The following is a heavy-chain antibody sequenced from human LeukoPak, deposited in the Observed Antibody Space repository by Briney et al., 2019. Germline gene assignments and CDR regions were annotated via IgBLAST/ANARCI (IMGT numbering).Heavy chain of an antibody. CDR1: GGSISSSSYY. CDR3: ARPSGYSYGHPEYYYGMDV. V-gene: IGHV4-39*01. J-gene: IGHJ6*02. D-gene: IGHD5-18*01. CDR2: IYYSGST. Sequence: PSETLSLTCTVSGGSISSSSYYWGWIRQPPGKGLEWIGSIYYSGSTYYNPSLKSRVTISVDASKNQFSLKLSSVTAAVTAVYYCARPSGYSYGHPEYYYGMDVWGQGTTVTVSS.